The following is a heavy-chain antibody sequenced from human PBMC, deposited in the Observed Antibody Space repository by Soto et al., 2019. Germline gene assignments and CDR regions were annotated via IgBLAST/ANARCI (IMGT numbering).Heavy chain of an antibody. CDR3: ARDLDGYKYFDY. V-gene: IGHV4-39*07. CDR1: GGSVSSSSYY. CDR2: IYYSGNT. J-gene: IGHJ4*02. Sequence: SETLSLTCTVSGGSVSSSSYYWGWIRQPPGKGLEWIGSIYYSGNTYYNPSLKSRVTISVDTSKKQFSLKLRSVTTADTALYYCARDLDGYKYFDYWGQGALVTVSS. D-gene: IGHD5-12*01.